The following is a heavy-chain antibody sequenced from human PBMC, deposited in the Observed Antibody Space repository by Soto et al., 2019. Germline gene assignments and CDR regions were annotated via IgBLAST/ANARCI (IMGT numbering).Heavy chain of an antibody. J-gene: IGHJ6*03. CDR3: ASSSGSRLSYYYYYYMDV. D-gene: IGHD3-10*01. CDR2: INHSGST. V-gene: IGHV4-34*01. Sequence: SGTLSLTCAVYGGSFSGYYWSWIRQPPGKGLEWIGEINHSGSTNYNPSLKSRVTISADTSKNQFSLKLSSVTAADTAVYYCASSSGSRLSYYYYYYMDVWGKGTTVTVSS. CDR1: GGSFSGYY.